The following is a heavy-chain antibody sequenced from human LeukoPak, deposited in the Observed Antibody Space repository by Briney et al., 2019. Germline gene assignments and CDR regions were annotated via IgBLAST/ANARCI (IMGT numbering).Heavy chain of an antibody. CDR3: ARDSTYYYDSSGYPPDY. CDR1: GFTFSSYS. J-gene: IGHJ4*02. D-gene: IGHD3-22*01. Sequence: GGSLRLSCAASGFTFSSYSMNWVRQAPGKGLEWVSSISSSSSYIYYADSVKGRFTISRDNAKNSLYLQMNSLRAEDTAVCYCARDSTYYYDSSGYPPDYWGQGTLVTVSS. CDR2: ISSSSSYI. V-gene: IGHV3-21*01.